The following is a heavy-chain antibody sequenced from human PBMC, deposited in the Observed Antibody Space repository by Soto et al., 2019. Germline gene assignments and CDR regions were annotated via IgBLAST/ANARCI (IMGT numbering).Heavy chain of an antibody. V-gene: IGHV4-61*01. CDR3: ARSSLRGVFDP. Sequence: PSETLSLTCTVSGGSVSSGSYYWSWIRQPPGKGLEWIGYIYYSGSTSYNPSLKSRVTISVDTSKNQFYLKVNSVTAADTAVYYCARSSLRGVFDPWGQGTLVTVSS. CDR2: IYYSGST. D-gene: IGHD3-10*01. CDR1: GGSVSSGSYY. J-gene: IGHJ5*02.